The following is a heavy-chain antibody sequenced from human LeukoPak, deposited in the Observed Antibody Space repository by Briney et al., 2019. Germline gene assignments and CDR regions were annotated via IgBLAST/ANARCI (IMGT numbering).Heavy chain of an antibody. CDR2: XSSSGSTI. V-gene: IGHV3-48*03. CDR3: ARDNPYCGGDCYSRPDY. CDR1: GFTFRSYA. D-gene: IGHD2-21*02. J-gene: IGHJ4*02. Sequence: RLSCAASGFTFRSYAMHWVRQAPGKGLEWVSXXSSSGSTIYYADSVKGRFTISRDNAKNSLYLQMNSLRAEDTAVYYCARDNPYCGGDCYSRPDYWGQGTLVTVSS.